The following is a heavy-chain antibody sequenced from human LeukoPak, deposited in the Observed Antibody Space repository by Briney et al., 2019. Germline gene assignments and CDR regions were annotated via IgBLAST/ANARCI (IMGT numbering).Heavy chain of an antibody. CDR2: INHSGST. D-gene: IGHD3-10*01. Sequence: KPSETLSLTCAVYGGSFSGYYWSWIRQPPGKGPEWIGEINHSGSTNYNPSLKSRVTISVDTSKNQFSLKLSSVTAADTAVYYCARGKGNYYYYMDVWGKGTTVTVSS. V-gene: IGHV4-34*01. CDR1: GGSFSGYY. J-gene: IGHJ6*03. CDR3: ARGKGNYYYYMDV.